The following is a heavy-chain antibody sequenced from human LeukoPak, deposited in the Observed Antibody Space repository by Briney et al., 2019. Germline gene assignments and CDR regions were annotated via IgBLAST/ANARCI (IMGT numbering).Heavy chain of an antibody. J-gene: IGHJ4*02. CDR3: ARSGMNYDSSGYYYFDY. D-gene: IGHD3-22*01. CDR2: ISYDGSNK. V-gene: IGHV3-30-3*01. Sequence: GGSLRLSCAASGFTFSSYAMHWVRQAPGKGLEWVAVISYDGSNKYYADSVKGRFTISRDNSKNTLYLQMNRLRAEDTAVYYCARSGMNYDSSGYYYFDYWSQGTLVTASS. CDR1: GFTFSSYA.